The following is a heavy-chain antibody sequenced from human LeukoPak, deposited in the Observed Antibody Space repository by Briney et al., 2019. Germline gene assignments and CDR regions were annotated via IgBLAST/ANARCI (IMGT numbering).Heavy chain of an antibody. J-gene: IGHJ4*02. CDR3: ARQDYDSLFDY. CDR2: IYYSGST. CDR1: GGSFSGYY. D-gene: IGHD3-16*01. V-gene: IGHV4-59*08. Sequence: PSETLSLTCAVYGGSFSGYYWSWIRQPPGKGLEWIGYIYYSGSTNYNPSLKSRVTISVDTSKNQFSLKLSSVTAADTAVYYCARQDYDSLFDYWGQGTLVTVSS.